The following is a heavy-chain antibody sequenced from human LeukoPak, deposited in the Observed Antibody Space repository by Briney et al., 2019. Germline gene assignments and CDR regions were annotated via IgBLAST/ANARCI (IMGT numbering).Heavy chain of an antibody. D-gene: IGHD3-16*01. J-gene: IGHJ5*02. Sequence: SETLSLTCTVSGGSISNHFRSWIRQPAGKGLEWIGRIYDNESTNYNPSLRSRVTMSVDTSNNQFSLKLSSVTAADTAVYYCASMSIGGNRFDPWGQGTLVTVSS. CDR3: ASMSIGGNRFDP. V-gene: IGHV4-4*07. CDR1: GGSISNHF. CDR2: IYDNEST.